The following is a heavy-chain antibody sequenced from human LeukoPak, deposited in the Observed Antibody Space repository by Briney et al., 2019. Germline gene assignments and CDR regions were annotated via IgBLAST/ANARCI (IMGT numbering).Heavy chain of an antibody. D-gene: IGHD1-26*01. CDR2: IYSGGST. CDR3: ARGTSGTFKSFDY. V-gene: IGHV3-53*01. CDR1: GFTVSSNY. J-gene: IGHJ4*02. Sequence: GGSLRLSCAASGFTVSSNYMSWVRQAPGKGLEWVSVIYSGGSTYYADSVKGRFTISRDNSNNTPYLQINSLRAEDTAVYYCARGTSGTFKSFDYWGQGTLVTVSS.